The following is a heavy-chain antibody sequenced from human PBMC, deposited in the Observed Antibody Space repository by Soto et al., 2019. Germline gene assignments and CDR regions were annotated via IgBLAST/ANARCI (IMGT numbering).Heavy chain of an antibody. CDR3: ARSASGYFDY. CDR2: INHSGST. J-gene: IGHJ4*02. Sequence: PSETLSLTCAVYGGSFSGCYWSWIRQPPGKGLEWIGEINHSGSTNYNPSLKSRVTISVDTSKNQFSLKLSSVTAADTAVYYCARSASGYFDYWGQGTLVTVSS. V-gene: IGHV4-34*01. CDR1: GGSFSGCY.